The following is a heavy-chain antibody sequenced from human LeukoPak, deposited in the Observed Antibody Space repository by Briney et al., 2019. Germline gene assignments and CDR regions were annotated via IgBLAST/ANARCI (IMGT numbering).Heavy chain of an antibody. CDR1: GDSIRSGTYY. V-gene: IGHV4-61*02. J-gene: IGHJ4*02. CDR3: ARGGGATRIDY. Sequence: SSETLSLTCSVSGDSIRSGTYYWSWIRQPAGKGLEWIGRIYTSGSTSYNPALKSRVTISVDTSKNQFSLKLTSVTAADTAVYYCARGGGATRIDYWGQGTLVTVSS. CDR2: IYTSGST. D-gene: IGHD3-10*01.